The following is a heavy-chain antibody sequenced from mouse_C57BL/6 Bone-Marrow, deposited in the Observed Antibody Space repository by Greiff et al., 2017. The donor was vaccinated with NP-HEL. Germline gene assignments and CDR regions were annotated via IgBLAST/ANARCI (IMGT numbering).Heavy chain of an antibody. CDR3: ARLLYYGSSSY. CDR2: IDPSDSET. Sequence: QVQLQQPGAELVRPGSSVKLSCKASGYTFTSYWMHWVKQRPIQGLEWIGNIDPSDSETHYNQKFKDKATLTVDKSSSTAYMQLSSLTSEDSAVYFCARLLYYGSSSYWGQGTLVTVSA. J-gene: IGHJ3*01. V-gene: IGHV1-52*01. CDR1: GYTFTSYW. D-gene: IGHD1-1*01.